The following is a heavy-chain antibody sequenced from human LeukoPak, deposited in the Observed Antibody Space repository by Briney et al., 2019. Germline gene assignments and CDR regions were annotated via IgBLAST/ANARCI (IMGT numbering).Heavy chain of an antibody. Sequence: GGSLRLSCAASGFTFSDYYMSWIRQAPGKGLEWVSYISSSGSTIYYADSVKGRFTISRDNAKNSLYLQMNSLRAEDTAVYYCARELTYYYDKGIDPWGQGTLVTVSS. D-gene: IGHD3-22*01. J-gene: IGHJ5*02. CDR3: ARELTYYYDKGIDP. CDR1: GFTFSDYY. CDR2: ISSSGSTI. V-gene: IGHV3-11*01.